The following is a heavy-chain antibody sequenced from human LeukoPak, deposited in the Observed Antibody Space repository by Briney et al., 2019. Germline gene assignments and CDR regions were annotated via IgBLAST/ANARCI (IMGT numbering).Heavy chain of an antibody. CDR1: GFTVSTYN. D-gene: IGHD1-1*01. V-gene: IGHV3-48*02. CDR3: VRDILEGFFDS. J-gene: IGHJ4*02. CDR2: IRSSSSVI. Sequence: GGSLRLSCAASGFTVSTYNMNWVRQAPGKGREWVSYIRSSSSVIYYSDSVKGRFTISRDNDKNSLYLQMNSVRDEDTAVYYCVRDILEGFFDSWGQGTLVTVSS.